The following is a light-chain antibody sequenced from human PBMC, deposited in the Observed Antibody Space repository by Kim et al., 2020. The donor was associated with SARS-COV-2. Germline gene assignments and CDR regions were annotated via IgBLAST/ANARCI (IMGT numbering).Light chain of an antibody. CDR3: QSYDSSLSAWV. V-gene: IGLV1-40*01. CDR2: DNS. J-gene: IGLJ3*02. CDR1: SSNIGACYD. Sequence: QSVLTQPPSVSGAPGQRVTISCTGSSSNIGACYDVQWYQQLPGTAPKLLVFDNSDRPSGVPDRFSDSKSGTSASLAITGLQAEDEADYYCQSYDSSLSAWVFGGGTKLTVL.